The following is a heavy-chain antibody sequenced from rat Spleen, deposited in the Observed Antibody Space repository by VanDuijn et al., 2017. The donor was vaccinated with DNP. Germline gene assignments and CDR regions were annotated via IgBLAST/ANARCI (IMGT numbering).Heavy chain of an antibody. J-gene: IGHJ2*01. V-gene: IGHV5-27*01. Sequence: EVQLVESGGGLVQPGRSLKLSCAASGFTFSNYDMAWVRQAPTKGLEWVASISPSGGSTYYSDSVKGRFSLSRDNAKSTLYLQVNSLRSEDTATYYCTSNPHIRTAAPFDYWGQGVMVTVSS. CDR1: GFTFSNYD. CDR2: ISPSGGST. D-gene: IGHD3-8*01. CDR3: TSNPHIRTAAPFDY.